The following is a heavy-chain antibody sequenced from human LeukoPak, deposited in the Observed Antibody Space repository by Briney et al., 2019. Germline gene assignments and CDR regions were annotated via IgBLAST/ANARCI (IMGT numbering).Heavy chain of an antibody. Sequence: PSETLSLTCTVSGGSISSYYWSWIRQPPGKGLEWIGYIYYSGSTNYNPSLKSRVTISVDTSKNQFSLKLSSVTAADTAVYYCAREQLTYYYDSSGPRPAFDIWGQGTMVTVSS. V-gene: IGHV4-59*01. CDR3: AREQLTYYYDSSGPRPAFDI. CDR1: GGSISSYY. D-gene: IGHD3-22*01. J-gene: IGHJ3*02. CDR2: IYYSGST.